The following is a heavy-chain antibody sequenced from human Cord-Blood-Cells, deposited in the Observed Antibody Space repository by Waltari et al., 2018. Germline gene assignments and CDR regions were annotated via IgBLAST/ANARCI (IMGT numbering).Heavy chain of an antibody. Sequence: QLQLQESGPGLVKPSETLSLTCTVSGGSISSSSYYWGWNRQPPGKGLGWIGSIYYGGRSYYNPSLKSRVTISVDTSKNQFSLKLSSVTAADTAVYYCARDPKGPWGQGTLVTVSS. CDR2: IYYGGRS. V-gene: IGHV4-39*07. J-gene: IGHJ5*02. CDR3: ARDPKGP. CDR1: GGSISSSSYY.